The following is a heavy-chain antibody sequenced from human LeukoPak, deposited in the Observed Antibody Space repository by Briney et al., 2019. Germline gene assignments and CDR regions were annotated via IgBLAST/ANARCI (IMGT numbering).Heavy chain of an antibody. CDR1: GGSISSYY. D-gene: IGHD3-10*01. CDR3: ARTRYYYNSRSYGAPYYFDY. J-gene: IGHJ4*02. Sequence: TSETLSLTCTVSGGSISSYYWSWIRQPPGKGLEWIGSIYYSGSTYYNPSLKSRVTISVDTSKNQFSLKLSSVTAADTAVYYCARTRYYYNSRSYGAPYYFDYWGQGTLVTVSS. CDR2: IYYSGST. V-gene: IGHV4-59*05.